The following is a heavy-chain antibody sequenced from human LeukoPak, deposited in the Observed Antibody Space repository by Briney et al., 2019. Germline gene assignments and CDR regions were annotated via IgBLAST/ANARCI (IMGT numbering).Heavy chain of an antibody. CDR2: ITDGGVDT. D-gene: IGHD4-17*01. CDR1: GFTFSYYG. CDR3: AKDLAIDYGDYFDY. V-gene: IGHV3-23*01. J-gene: IGHJ4*02. Sequence: TGGSLRLSCAASGFTFSYYGMTWVRQAPGKGLEWISYITDGGVDTFYTYSVKGRFTVSRDNSKNTPTLRMNSLRAEDTAVYYCAKDLAIDYGDYFDYWGQGNLVTVSS.